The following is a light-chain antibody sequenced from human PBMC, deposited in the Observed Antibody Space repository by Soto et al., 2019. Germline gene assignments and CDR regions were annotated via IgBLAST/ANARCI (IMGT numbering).Light chain of an antibody. J-gene: IGKJ5*01. CDR2: AAS. CDR1: QGISTW. V-gene: IGKV1-12*01. CDR3: QQATSVPIT. Sequence: DIQMTQSPSSVSASVGDRVTITCRASQGISTWLDWYQQKPGKAPKFLIYAASNLQGGVPSRFSGSGSGTDFTLTITSLQPEDFATYYCQQATSVPITFGQGTRLEIK.